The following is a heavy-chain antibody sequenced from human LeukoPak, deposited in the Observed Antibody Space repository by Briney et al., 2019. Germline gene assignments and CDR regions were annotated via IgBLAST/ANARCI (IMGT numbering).Heavy chain of an antibody. D-gene: IGHD2-15*01. V-gene: IGHV1-8*01. CDR2: MSPNSGNT. CDR3: TRVSDCSGGNCFDY. Sequence: GASVKVSCKASEYTFTNYDINWVRQAPGQGLEWMGWMSPNSGNTGSVQKFQGRVNMTRNTSKSTAYMELSSLRSEDTAVYYCTRVSDCSGGNCFDYWGQGTLVTVSS. CDR1: EYTFTNYD. J-gene: IGHJ4*02.